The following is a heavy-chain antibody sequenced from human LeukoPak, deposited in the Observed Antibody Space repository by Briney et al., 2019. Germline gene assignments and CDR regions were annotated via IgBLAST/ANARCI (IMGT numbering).Heavy chain of an antibody. CDR1: GGSISSSSYY. CDR2: IYYSGST. D-gene: IGHD3-10*01. J-gene: IGHJ6*03. CDR3: ARGGSSYYYYYYMDV. Sequence: SETLSLTCTVSGGSISSSSYYWGWIRQPPGKGLEWIGSIYYSGSTYYNPSLKSRVTISVDTSKNQFSLKLSSVTAADMAVYYCARGGSSYYYYYYMDVWGKGTTVTVSS. V-gene: IGHV4-39*07.